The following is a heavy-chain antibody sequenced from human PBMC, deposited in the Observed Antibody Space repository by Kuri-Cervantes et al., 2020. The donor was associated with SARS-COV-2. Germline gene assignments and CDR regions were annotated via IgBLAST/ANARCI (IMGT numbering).Heavy chain of an antibody. J-gene: IGHJ4*02. D-gene: IGHD6-19*01. V-gene: IGHV4-34*01. CDR2: INQSGST. CDR1: GGSFGGYY. Sequence: SQTLSLPFAVYGGSFGGYYWRWLRQPPGKGLEWIGEINQSGSTNYNTSLKSRVTISVDTSKNQFSLKLSAVTAADTAVYYCARGRSAVAGRRNGFDYWGQGTLVTVSS. CDR3: ARGRSAVAGRRNGFDY.